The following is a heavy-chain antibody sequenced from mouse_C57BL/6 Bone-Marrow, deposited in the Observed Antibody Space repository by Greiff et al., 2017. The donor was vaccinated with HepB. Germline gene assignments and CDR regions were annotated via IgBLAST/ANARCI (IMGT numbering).Heavy chain of an antibody. J-gene: IGHJ4*01. CDR2: INPNYGTT. CDR3: ACQRGWGAMDY. Sequence: VHVKQSGPELVKPGASVKISCKASGYSFTDYNMNWVKQSNGKSLEWIGVINPNYGTTSYNQKFKGKATLTVDQSSSTAYMQLNSLTSEDSAVYYCACQRGWGAMDYWGQGTSVTVSS. CDR1: GYSFTDYN. D-gene: IGHD2-3*01. V-gene: IGHV1-39*01.